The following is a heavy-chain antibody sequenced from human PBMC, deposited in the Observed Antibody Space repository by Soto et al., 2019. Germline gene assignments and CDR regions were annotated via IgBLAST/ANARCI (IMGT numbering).Heavy chain of an antibody. J-gene: IGHJ4*02. CDR1: GFTFSSYG. Sequence: SLRLSCAASGFTFSSYGMHWVRQAPGKGLEWVAVIWYDGSNKYYADSVKGRFTISRDNSKNTLYLQMNSLRAEDTAVYYCARDPKQGVRGVTLDYWGQGTLVTVSS. D-gene: IGHD3-10*01. CDR2: IWYDGSNK. CDR3: ARDPKQGVRGVTLDY. V-gene: IGHV3-33*01.